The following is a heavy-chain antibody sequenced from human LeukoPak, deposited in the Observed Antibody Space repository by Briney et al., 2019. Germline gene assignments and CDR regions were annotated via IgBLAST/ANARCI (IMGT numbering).Heavy chain of an antibody. CDR3: ARNSEWFGELLSPDY. CDR2: ISAYNGNT. D-gene: IGHD3-10*01. CDR1: GYTFTSYG. J-gene: IGHJ4*02. Sequence: ASVKVSCKASGYTFTSYGISWVRQAPGQGLEWMGWISAYNGNTNYAQKLQGRVTMTTDTSTSTAYMELRSLRSDDTAVYYCARNSEWFGELLSPDYWGQGTLVTVSS. V-gene: IGHV1-18*01.